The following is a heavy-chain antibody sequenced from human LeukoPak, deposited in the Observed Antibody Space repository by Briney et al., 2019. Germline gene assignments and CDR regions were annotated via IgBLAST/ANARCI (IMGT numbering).Heavy chain of an antibody. J-gene: IGHJ4*02. V-gene: IGHV3-23*01. D-gene: IGHD6-19*01. CDR2: ISVSGGGT. Sequence: HAGGSLRLSCVASGFTFSSYAMSWVRQAPGKGLEWVSAISVSGGGTYYADSVKGRFTISRDNSKNTLYLQMNSLRAEDTAVYYCAKDLIAVATYYFDYWGQGTLVTVSS. CDR1: GFTFSSYA. CDR3: AKDLIAVATYYFDY.